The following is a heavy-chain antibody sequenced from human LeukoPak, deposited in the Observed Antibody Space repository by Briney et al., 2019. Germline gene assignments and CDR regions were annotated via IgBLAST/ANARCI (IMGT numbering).Heavy chain of an antibody. Sequence: PGGSLRLSCAASGFTFSSYWMHWVRQAPGKGLVWVSRINSDGSSTIYADSVKGRFTISRDNAKNTLYLQMNSLRAEDTAVYYCAKDQGPLEGYYDYVWGSYRYNGGAYYFDYWGQGTLVTVSS. CDR3: AKDQGPLEGYYDYVWGSYRYNGGAYYFDY. CDR2: INSDGSST. V-gene: IGHV3-74*01. J-gene: IGHJ4*02. D-gene: IGHD3-16*02. CDR1: GFTFSSYW.